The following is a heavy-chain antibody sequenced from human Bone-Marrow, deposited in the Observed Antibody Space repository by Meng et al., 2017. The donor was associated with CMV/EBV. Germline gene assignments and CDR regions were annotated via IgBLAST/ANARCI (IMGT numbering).Heavy chain of an antibody. Sequence: SETLSLTCTVSGGSISSSSYHWGWIRQPPGRGLEWIGSFYYSGTTYYNPSLKSRVTISVDASKNQFSLRLSSVTAADTAVYYCARDLVMRRYNSNPEGWFYPWGQGTRVTVSS. V-gene: IGHV4-39*07. CDR2: FYYSGTT. J-gene: IGHJ5*02. CDR1: GGSISSSSYH. D-gene: IGHD1-20*01. CDR3: ARDLVMRRYNSNPEGWFYP.